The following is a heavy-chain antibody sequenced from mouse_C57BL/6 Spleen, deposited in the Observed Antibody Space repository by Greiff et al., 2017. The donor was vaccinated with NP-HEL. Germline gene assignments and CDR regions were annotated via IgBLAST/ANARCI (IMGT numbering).Heavy chain of an antibody. D-gene: IGHD2-12*01. Sequence: QVQLKESGPELVKPGASVKLSCKASGYTFTSYDINWVKQRPGQGLEWIGWIYPRDGSTKYNEKFKGKATLTVDTSSSTAYMELHSLTSEDSAVYFCARLEDYRGYYAMDYWGQGTSVTVSS. CDR1: GYTFTSYD. CDR2: IYPRDGST. J-gene: IGHJ4*01. CDR3: ARLEDYRGYYAMDY. V-gene: IGHV1-85*01.